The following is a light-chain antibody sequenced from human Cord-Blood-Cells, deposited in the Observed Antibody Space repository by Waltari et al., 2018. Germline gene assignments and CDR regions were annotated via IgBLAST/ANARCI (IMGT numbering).Light chain of an antibody. V-gene: IGLV2-23*01. CDR2: EGR. CDR1: SSDVGSYNL. J-gene: IGLJ3*02. Sequence: QSALTQPASVSGSPGQSITISCTGTSSDVGSYNLFSWYQQHPGKAPKLRIYEGRKGPSEVSNRFSGAKSGNTASLTISGLQAEDEADYYCCSYAGSSTWVFGGGTKLTVL. CDR3: CSYAGSSTWV.